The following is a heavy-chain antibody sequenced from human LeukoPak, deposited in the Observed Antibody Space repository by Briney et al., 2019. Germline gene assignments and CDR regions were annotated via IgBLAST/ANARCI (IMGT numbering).Heavy chain of an antibody. D-gene: IGHD2-15*01. CDR1: GFTFSTYA. Sequence: GSLRLSCAASGFTFSTYAMHWVRQAPGKGLEWIGYIYYSGSTNYNPSLKSRVTISVDTSKNQFSLKLSSVTAADTAVYYCARAGGRPYYYYGMDVWGQGTTVTVSS. J-gene: IGHJ6*02. CDR3: ARAGGRPYYYYGMDV. CDR2: IYYSGST. V-gene: IGHV4-59*01.